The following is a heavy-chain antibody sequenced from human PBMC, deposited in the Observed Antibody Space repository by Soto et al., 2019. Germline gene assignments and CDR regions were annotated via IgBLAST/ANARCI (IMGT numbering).Heavy chain of an antibody. CDR1: GGSISSGDYY. CDR3: ARGECSGGSCYPVAY. J-gene: IGHJ4*02. CDR2: IYYSGST. Sequence: QVQLQESGPGLVKPSQTLSLTCTVSGGSISSGDYYWSLIRQPPGQGLEWIGYIYYSGSTYYNPSLKSRVTISVDTSKNQFALKLSSVTAADTAVYYCARGECSGGSCYPVAYWGQGTLVTVSS. V-gene: IGHV4-30-4*01. D-gene: IGHD2-15*01.